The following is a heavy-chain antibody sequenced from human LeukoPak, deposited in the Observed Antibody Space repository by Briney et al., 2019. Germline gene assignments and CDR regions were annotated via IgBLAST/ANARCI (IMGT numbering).Heavy chain of an antibody. V-gene: IGHV1-24*01. Sequence: ASVKVSCKVSGYTLTELSMHWVRQAPGKGLEWMGGFDPEDGEKIYAQKFQGRVTMTEDTSTDTAYMELSSLRSEDTAVYYCATLPYGGNSKEAFDIWGQGTMVTVSS. J-gene: IGHJ3*02. CDR1: GYTLTELS. CDR3: ATLPYGGNSKEAFDI. CDR2: FDPEDGEK. D-gene: IGHD4-23*01.